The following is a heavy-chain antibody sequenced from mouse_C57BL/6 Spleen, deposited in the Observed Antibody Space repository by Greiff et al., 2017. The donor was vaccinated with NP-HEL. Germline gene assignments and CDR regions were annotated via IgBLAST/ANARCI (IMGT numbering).Heavy chain of an antibody. D-gene: IGHD2-1*01. CDR1: GYSITSGYD. V-gene: IGHV3-1*01. J-gene: IGHJ4*01. Sequence: EVQVVESGPGMVKPSQSLSLTCTVTGYSITSGYDWHWIRHFPGNKLEWMGYISYSGSTNYNPSLKSRISITHDTSKNHFFLKLNSVTTEDTATYYCARGRNYDAMDYWGQGTSVTVSS. CDR2: ISYSGST. CDR3: ARGRNYDAMDY.